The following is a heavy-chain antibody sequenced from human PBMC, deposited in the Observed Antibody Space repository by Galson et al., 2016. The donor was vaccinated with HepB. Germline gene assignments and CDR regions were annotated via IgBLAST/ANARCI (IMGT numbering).Heavy chain of an antibody. CDR2: VKSKTDGGSI. J-gene: IGHJ6*04. CDR3: TTDSDPRSSYYYYYYTMDV. D-gene: IGHD6-19*01. CDR1: GFTFRNVW. Sequence: SLRLSCAVSGFTFRNVWMSWVRQAPGKGLECVGRVKSKTDGGSIDYSAHVKGRFTMSRDDSKNTLYLQMNSLKSEDTAIYYCTTDSDPRSSYYYYYYTMDVWGKGTTVTVSS. V-gene: IGHV3-15*01.